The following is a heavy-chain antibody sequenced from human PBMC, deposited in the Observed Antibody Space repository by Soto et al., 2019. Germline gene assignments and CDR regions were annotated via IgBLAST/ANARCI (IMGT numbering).Heavy chain of an antibody. Sequence: XGALRLSWAASGFTFSNYAMSWVLQARGKGLEWVSGVGGGGDDTYYAESVKGRFTISRDNSKSTLFLQMNRLRAEDTAVYYCAKDRMSYNSVWDPFDIWGQGTMVTVSS. J-gene: IGHJ3*02. V-gene: IGHV3-23*01. CDR3: AKDRMSYNSVWDPFDI. CDR1: GFTFSNYA. D-gene: IGHD3-10*01. CDR2: VGGGGDDT.